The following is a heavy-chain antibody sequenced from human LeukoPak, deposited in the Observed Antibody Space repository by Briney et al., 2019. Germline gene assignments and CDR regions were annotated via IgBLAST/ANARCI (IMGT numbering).Heavy chain of an antibody. J-gene: IGHJ3*02. CDR3: ARPYTSSWYGAFDI. Sequence: PGGSLRLSCAASGFTFSDYYMSWVRQAPGKGLEWVANIKQDGSQKYYVDFVKGRFTISRDNAKNSLFLQMNSLRAEDTAVYYCARPYTSSWYGAFDIWGQGTMVTVSS. CDR2: IKQDGSQK. CDR1: GFTFSDYY. V-gene: IGHV3-7*05. D-gene: IGHD6-13*01.